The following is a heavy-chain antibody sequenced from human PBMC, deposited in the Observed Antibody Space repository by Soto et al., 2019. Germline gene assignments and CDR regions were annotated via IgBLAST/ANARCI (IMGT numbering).Heavy chain of an antibody. D-gene: IGHD6-19*01. CDR1: GXXFTXXX. J-gene: IGHJ3*02. V-gene: IGHV1-46*01. CDR2: INPSGGTT. Sequence: GASVKVXXXXSGXXFTXXXXXXXXXXXXQGLEWMGKINPSGGTTSYAQKFQGRVTMTRDTSTSTVYMELSSLRSEDTAFYYCAREGIAVAGTGAFDIWGQGTMVTVSS. CDR3: AREGIAVAGTGAFDI.